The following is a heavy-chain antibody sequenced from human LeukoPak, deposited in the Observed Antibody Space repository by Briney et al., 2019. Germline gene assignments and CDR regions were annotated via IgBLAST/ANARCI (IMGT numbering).Heavy chain of an antibody. CDR2: ISSFSGYI. J-gene: IGHJ4*02. CDR1: GFTFSSYS. V-gene: IGHV3-21*01. D-gene: IGHD6-6*01. CDR3: ARGRQLAYFDY. Sequence: GGSLRLSCAASGFTFSSYSMNWVRQAPGKGLEWVSSISSFSGYIYYADSVKGRFTISRDNAKNSLHLQMNSLRVEDTAVYYCARGRQLAYFDYWGQGTLVTVSS.